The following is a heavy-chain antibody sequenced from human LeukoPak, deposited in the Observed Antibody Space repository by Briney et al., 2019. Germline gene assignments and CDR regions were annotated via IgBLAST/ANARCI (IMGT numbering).Heavy chain of an antibody. V-gene: IGHV3-23*01. CDR1: GFTFSSYA. CDR2: ISGSGGST. Sequence: GGSLRLSCAASGFTFSSYAMNWVRQAPGKGLEWASGISGSGGSTYYADSVKGRFTISRDNSRNTVYLQMNSLRPEDTAVYYCEKDQGYDSGWVDYWGQGTLVTVSS. J-gene: IGHJ4*02. D-gene: IGHD6-19*01. CDR3: EKDQGYDSGWVDY.